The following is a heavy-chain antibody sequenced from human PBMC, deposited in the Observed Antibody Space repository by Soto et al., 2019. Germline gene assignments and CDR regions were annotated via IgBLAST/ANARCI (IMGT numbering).Heavy chain of an antibody. CDR3: AREDGSGSYYGDSWFDP. J-gene: IGHJ5*02. Sequence: QVQLVQSGAEVKKPGASVKVSCKASGYTFTSYGISWVRQAPGQGLEWMGWISAYNGNTNYAQKLQGRVTMTTDTSTSTAYMELRSLRSDNTAVYYCAREDGSGSYYGDSWFDPWGQGTLVTVSS. CDR2: ISAYNGNT. V-gene: IGHV1-18*01. CDR1: GYTFTSYG. D-gene: IGHD3-10*01.